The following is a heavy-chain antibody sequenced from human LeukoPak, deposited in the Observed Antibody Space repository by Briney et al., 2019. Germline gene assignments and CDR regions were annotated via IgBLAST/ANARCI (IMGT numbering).Heavy chain of an antibody. V-gene: IGHV1-8*01. CDR2: MNPNSGNT. Sequence: ASVKVSCKASGYTFTSYDINWVRQATGQGLEWMGWMNPNSGNTGYAQKFQGRVTMTRNTSISTAYMELSSLRSEDTAVYYCARGPGDYYYYYGMDVWGQGTTATVSS. CDR1: GYTFTSYD. J-gene: IGHJ6*02. CDR3: ARGPGDYYYYYGMDV. D-gene: IGHD7-27*01.